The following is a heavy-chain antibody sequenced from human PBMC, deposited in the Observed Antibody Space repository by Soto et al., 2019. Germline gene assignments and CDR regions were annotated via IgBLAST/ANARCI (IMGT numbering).Heavy chain of an antibody. J-gene: IGHJ5*02. V-gene: IGHV4-59*01. Sequence: SETLSLTCTVSGGSISSYYWSWFRQPPGKGLEWIGYIYYSGSTNYNPSLKSRVTISVDTSKNQFSLKLSSVTAADTAVYYCARDNFHWFDPWGQGTLVTVSS. CDR3: ARDNFHWFDP. CDR2: IYYSGST. CDR1: GGSISSYY. D-gene: IGHD1-20*01.